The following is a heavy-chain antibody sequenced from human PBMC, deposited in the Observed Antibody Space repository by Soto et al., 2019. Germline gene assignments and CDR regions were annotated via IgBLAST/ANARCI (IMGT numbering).Heavy chain of an antibody. J-gene: IGHJ6*02. CDR1: GGSFSGYY. CDR2: INHSGST. CDR3: ASSGSYCSSTSCYTEKYYYYGMDV. V-gene: IGHV4-34*01. D-gene: IGHD2-2*02. Sequence: SETLSLTCAVYGGSFSGYYWSWIRQPPGKXLEWIGEINHSGSTNYNPSLKSRVTISVDTSKNQFSLKLSSVTAADTAVYYCASSGSYCSSTSCYTEKYYYYGMDVWGQGTTVTVSS.